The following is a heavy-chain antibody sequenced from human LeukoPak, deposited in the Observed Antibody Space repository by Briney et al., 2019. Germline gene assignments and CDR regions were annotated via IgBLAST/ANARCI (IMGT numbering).Heavy chain of an antibody. V-gene: IGHV3-21*01. J-gene: IGHJ3*01. Sequence: PGGSLRLSCAASGFTFSSYAMNWVRQAPGKGLEWVSSISGRSADIYYADSVKGRFTISRDNAKNSLYLQINCLRAEDTAVYYCARQWGWFTSGWWLDTFDVWGQGSMVIVSS. D-gene: IGHD6-19*01. CDR2: ISGRSADI. CDR1: GFTFSSYA. CDR3: ARQWGWFTSGWWLDTFDV.